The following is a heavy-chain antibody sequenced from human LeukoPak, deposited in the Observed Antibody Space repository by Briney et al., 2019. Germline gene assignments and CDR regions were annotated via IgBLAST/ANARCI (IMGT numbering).Heavy chain of an antibody. J-gene: IGHJ4*02. Sequence: PGRSLRLSWTASGFTFGDYAMTWVRQAPGKGLEWVGFIRSKIYGGTPEYAASVKGRFTISRDDSKGIAYLQMNSLKTEDTAVYYCSRDQTPYYWGQGTLVTVSS. CDR3: SRDQTPYY. V-gene: IGHV3-49*04. CDR1: GFTFGDYA. CDR2: IRSKIYGGTP.